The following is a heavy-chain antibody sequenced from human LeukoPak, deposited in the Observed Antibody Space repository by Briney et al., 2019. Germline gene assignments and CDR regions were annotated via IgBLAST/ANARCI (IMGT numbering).Heavy chain of an antibody. J-gene: IGHJ4*02. D-gene: IGHD5-12*01. CDR1: GFSFSTYT. CDR3: AREGRGYSGYDSSFIDY. V-gene: IGHV3-21*06. Sequence: AGSLRLSCEGSGFSFSTYTIHWVRQAPGKGLEWVSCMIGGSDYTSFADSVKGRFTISRDNAKNSLYLQMNSLRVEDTAVYYCAREGRGYSGYDSSFIDYWGQGTLVTVSS. CDR2: MIGGSDYT.